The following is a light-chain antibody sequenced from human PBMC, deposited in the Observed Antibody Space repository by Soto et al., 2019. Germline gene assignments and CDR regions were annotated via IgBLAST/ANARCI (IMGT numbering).Light chain of an antibody. V-gene: IGKV3-20*01. J-gene: IGKJ1*01. CDR3: LQYSTSPGT. Sequence: ELVLTQSPGTLSLSPGDRATLSCRASQNINGRYLAWYQQKPGQSPRLLIYGTATRAAGVPERFSGSVSGPDFTLTISRMEPEDFAVYYCLQYSTSPGTFGQGTKVEI. CDR1: QNINGRY. CDR2: GTA.